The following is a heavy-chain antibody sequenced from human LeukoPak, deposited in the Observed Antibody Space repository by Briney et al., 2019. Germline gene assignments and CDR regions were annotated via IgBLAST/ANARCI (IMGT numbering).Heavy chain of an antibody. J-gene: IGHJ4*02. D-gene: IGHD2-15*01. V-gene: IGHV3-23*01. CDR3: AKDPQPYCSGGSCYLDY. CDR1: GFTFSSYA. CDR2: IRGRGGRT. Sequence: HPGGPLRLPCAASGFTFSSYAMRWVRQAPGEGLEWVSAIRGRGGRTYYADSVKGRLTSSRDNSKNTLYLQMNSLRAEDTAVYYCAKDPQPYCSGGSCYLDYWGQGTLVTVSP.